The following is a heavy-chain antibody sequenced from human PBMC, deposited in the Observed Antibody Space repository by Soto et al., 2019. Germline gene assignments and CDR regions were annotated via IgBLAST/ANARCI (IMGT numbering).Heavy chain of an antibody. CDR2: INAGNGNT. CDR3: ARDVPSSSWYNYYYYGMDV. V-gene: IGHV1-3*01. D-gene: IGHD6-13*01. J-gene: IGHJ6*02. Sequence: ASVKVSCKASGYTFTSYAMHWVRQAPGQRLEWMGWINAGNGNTKYSQKFQGRVTITRDTSASTAYMELSSLRSEDTAVYYCARDVPSSSWYNYYYYGMDVWGQGTTVTVS. CDR1: GYTFTSYA.